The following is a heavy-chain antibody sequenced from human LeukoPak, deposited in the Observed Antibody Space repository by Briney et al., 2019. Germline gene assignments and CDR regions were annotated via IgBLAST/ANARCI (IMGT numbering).Heavy chain of an antibody. J-gene: IGHJ4*02. CDR2: IIPIFGTA. V-gene: IGHV1-69*05. D-gene: IGHD3-22*01. Sequence: ASVKVSCKASGGTFSSYAISWVRQAPGQGLEWMGRIIPIFGTANYAQKFQGRVTITTYESTSTAYMELSSLRSEDTAVYYCASGSGYYPTDYWGQGTLVTVSS. CDR3: ASGSGYYPTDY. CDR1: GGTFSSYA.